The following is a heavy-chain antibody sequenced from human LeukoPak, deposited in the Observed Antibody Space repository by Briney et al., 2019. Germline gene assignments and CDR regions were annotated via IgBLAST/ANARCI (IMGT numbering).Heavy chain of an antibody. CDR1: GFTFSSYW. V-gene: IGHV3-74*01. CDR2: INSDGSST. D-gene: IGHD3-22*01. J-gene: IGHJ5*02. Sequence: GGSLRLSCAASGFTFSSYWMHWVRQAPGKGLVWVSRINSDGSSTSYADSVKGRFTISRDNAKNTLYLQMNSLRAEDTAVYYCARASGYYDSSGFKNWFDPWGQGTLVTVSS. CDR3: ARASGYYDSSGFKNWFDP.